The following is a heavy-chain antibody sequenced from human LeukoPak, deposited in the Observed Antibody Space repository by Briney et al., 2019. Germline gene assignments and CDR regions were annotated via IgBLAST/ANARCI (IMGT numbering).Heavy chain of an antibody. CDR3: AKAWGLVRGVIRTSDAFDI. CDR2: ISYDGSNK. J-gene: IGHJ3*02. Sequence: PGGSLRLSCAASGFTFSSYGMHWVRQAPGKGLEWVAVISYDGSNKYYADSVKGRFTISRDNSKNTLYLQMNSLRAEDTAVYYCAKAWGLVRGVIRTSDAFDIWGQGTMVTVSS. D-gene: IGHD3-10*01. V-gene: IGHV3-30*18. CDR1: GFTFSSYG.